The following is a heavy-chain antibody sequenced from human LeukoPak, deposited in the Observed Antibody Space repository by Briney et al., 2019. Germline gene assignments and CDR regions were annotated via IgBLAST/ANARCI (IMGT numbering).Heavy chain of an antibody. CDR3: ARDDAAYYFDF. CDR1: GYTFTFYY. Sequence: ASVTVSFTSSGYTFTFYYIHWVRQAPGQGLEWMGWINPISGGTNYAEKFQGRVTTTRDTSINTAYMEVTRLTSDDTAVYFCARDDAAYYFDFWGQGTLVTVAS. J-gene: IGHJ4*02. CDR2: INPISGGT. D-gene: IGHD6-25*01. V-gene: IGHV1-2*02.